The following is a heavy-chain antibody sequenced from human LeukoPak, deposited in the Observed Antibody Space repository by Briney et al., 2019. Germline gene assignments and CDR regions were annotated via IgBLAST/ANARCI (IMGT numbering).Heavy chain of an antibody. J-gene: IGHJ4*02. Sequence: GGSLRLSCAASGFTFSSYAMSWVRQAPGKGLEWVSAISGSGGSTYYADSVKGRFTISRDNSKNTLYLQMNSLRAEDTAVYYCAKDHGPPLRCLEWLSINYFDYWGQGTLVTVSS. V-gene: IGHV3-23*01. CDR3: AKDHGPPLRCLEWLSINYFDY. D-gene: IGHD3-3*01. CDR2: ISGSGGST. CDR1: GFTFSSYA.